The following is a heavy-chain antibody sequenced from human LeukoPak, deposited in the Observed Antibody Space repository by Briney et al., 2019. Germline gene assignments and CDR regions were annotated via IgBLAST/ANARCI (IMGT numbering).Heavy chain of an antibody. V-gene: IGHV2-70*11. J-gene: IGHJ4*02. D-gene: IGHD3-3*01. CDR2: IDWDDDK. CDR3: ARTITIFGVVIPSFDY. CDR1: GFSLSTSGMC. Sequence: SGPTLVNPTQTLTLTCTFSGFSLSTSGMCVSWIRQPPGKALEWLARIDWDDDKYYSTSLKTRLTISKDTSKNQVVLTMTNMDPVDTATYYCARTITIFGVVIPSFDYWGQGTLVTVSS.